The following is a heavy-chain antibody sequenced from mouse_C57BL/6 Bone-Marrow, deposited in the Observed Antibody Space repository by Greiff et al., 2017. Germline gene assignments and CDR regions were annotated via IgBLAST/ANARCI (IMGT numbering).Heavy chain of an antibody. CDR2: ILPGSGGT. V-gene: IGHV1-9*01. Sequence: VQLQQSGAELMKPGASVKLSCKATGYTFTGYWIEWVKQRPGHGLEWIGEILPGSGGTNYNEKFKGKATFTADTSSNTAYMQLSSLTTEDSAIYYGARDDYPLYYAMDYWGQGTSVTVAS. D-gene: IGHD2-4*01. CDR3: ARDDYPLYYAMDY. CDR1: GYTFTGYW. J-gene: IGHJ4*01.